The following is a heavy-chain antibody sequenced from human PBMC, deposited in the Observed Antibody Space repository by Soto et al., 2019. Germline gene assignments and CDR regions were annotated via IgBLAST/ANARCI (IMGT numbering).Heavy chain of an antibody. Sequence: EVQLLESGGGLVQPGGSLRLSCAASGFFFSSYAMSWVRHAPGKGLECVSGIGGSGGYKCYADSVNGRFTIARDNSMNTLYMQMESLGAKATAVYYCAKDAAMVSRTVNYFDYWGHRTLVAESS. D-gene: IGHD2-8*01. CDR1: GFFFSSYA. CDR2: IGGSGGYK. J-gene: IGHJ4*01. CDR3: AKDAAMVSRTVNYFDY. V-gene: IGHV3-23*01.